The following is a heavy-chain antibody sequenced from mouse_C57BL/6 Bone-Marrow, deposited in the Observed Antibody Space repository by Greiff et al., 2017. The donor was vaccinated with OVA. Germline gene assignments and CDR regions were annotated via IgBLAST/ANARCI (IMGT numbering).Heavy chain of an antibody. CDR2: IYPRSGNT. J-gene: IGHJ3*01. D-gene: IGHD6-1*01. Sequence: QVQLQQSGAELARPGASVKLSCKASGYTFTSYGISWVKQRTGKGLEWIGEIYPRSGNTYYNEKFKGKATLTADKSSSTAYMELRSLTSEDSAVYFCASSCALQEGFADWGKGTLVTVSA. CDR3: ASSCALQEGFAD. CDR1: GYTFTSYG. V-gene: IGHV1-81*01.